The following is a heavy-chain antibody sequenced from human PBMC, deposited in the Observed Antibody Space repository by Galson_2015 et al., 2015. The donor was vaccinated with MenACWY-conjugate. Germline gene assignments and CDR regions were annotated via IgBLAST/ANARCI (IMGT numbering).Heavy chain of an antibody. V-gene: IGHV3-66*01. CDR2: IYSGGDS. CDR3: GRDVGP. J-gene: IGHJ4*02. Sequence: VSLIYSGGDSYYADSVRGRFTLSRDSSKNTLYLQMGSLRADDTAVYYCGRDVGPWGQGTLVTVSS.